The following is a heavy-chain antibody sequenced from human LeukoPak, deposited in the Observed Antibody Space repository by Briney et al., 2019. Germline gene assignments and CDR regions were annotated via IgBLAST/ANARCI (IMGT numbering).Heavy chain of an antibody. V-gene: IGHV3-73*01. Sequence: PGESLRLSCAASGFTFSGSAMHWVRQASGKGLEWVGRIRSKANSYATAYAASVKGRFSISRDDSKNTAYLQMNSLKTEDTAVYYCRLPYYYGSGSSYGMDVWGQGTTVTVSS. J-gene: IGHJ6*02. CDR1: GFTFSGSA. CDR3: RLPYYYGSGSSYGMDV. CDR2: IRSKANSYAT. D-gene: IGHD3-10*01.